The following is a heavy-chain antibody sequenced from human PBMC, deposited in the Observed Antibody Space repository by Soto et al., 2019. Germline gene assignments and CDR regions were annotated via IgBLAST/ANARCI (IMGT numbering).Heavy chain of an antibody. Sequence: ASVKVSCKASGYTFTGYYMHWVRQAPGQGLEWMGWISANNGNTNYAQKLQGRVTMTTDTSTSTAYMELRSLRSDDTAVYYCARGRDFDYWGQGTLVTVSS. J-gene: IGHJ4*02. V-gene: IGHV1-18*04. CDR2: ISANNGNT. CDR1: GYTFTGYY. CDR3: ARGRDFDY.